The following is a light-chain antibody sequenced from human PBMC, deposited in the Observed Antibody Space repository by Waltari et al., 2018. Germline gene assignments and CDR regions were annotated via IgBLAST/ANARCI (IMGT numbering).Light chain of an antibody. CDR2: WAY. CDR3: QQYYSTPT. CDR1: QSVLYSSNNKNY. Sequence: DIVMTQSPDSLAVSLGERATINCKSSQSVLYSSNNKNYLAWYQQKPGQPPKLRIYWAYTRESGVPDRFSGSGSGTDVTLTISSLQAEDVAVYYCQQYYSTPTFGGGTKVEIK. V-gene: IGKV4-1*01. J-gene: IGKJ4*01.